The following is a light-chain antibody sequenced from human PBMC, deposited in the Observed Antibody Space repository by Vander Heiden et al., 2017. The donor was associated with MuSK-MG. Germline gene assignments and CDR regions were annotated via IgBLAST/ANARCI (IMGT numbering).Light chain of an antibody. J-gene: IGKJ2*01. CDR3: QQYYNLLYT. Sequence: DIQMTQSPSSLSASVGDRVTITCQASQDISNYLNWYQQKPGKAPKLLMYDASNLETGVPSRFSGSGSVTDFTFTMSSIQPEDIATYYCQQYYNLLYTFGQGTKLEIK. CDR1: QDISNY. CDR2: DAS. V-gene: IGKV1-33*01.